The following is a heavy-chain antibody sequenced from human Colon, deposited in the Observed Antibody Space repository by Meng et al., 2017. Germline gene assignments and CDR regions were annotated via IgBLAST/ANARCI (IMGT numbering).Heavy chain of an antibody. V-gene: IGHV4-61*01. Sequence: LQGSGQGLVRPSETLSLTCTVSGASVSSDSHYWSWIRQSPGKGLEWIGYIYYTGNTNYNPSLASRVSMSIDTSKNQFSLKLSSVTAADTAVYYCARGRYSGYLPWGQGTLVTVSS. D-gene: IGHD5-12*01. CDR2: IYYTGNT. CDR1: GASVSSDSHY. CDR3: ARGRYSGYLP. J-gene: IGHJ5*02.